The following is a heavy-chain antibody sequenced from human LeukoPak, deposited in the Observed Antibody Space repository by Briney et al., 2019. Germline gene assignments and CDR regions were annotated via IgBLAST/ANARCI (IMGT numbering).Heavy chain of an antibody. D-gene: IGHD3-10*01. CDR2: INPNTGGT. CDR3: ASEGYFHGPGRGDS. Sequence: GASVKVSCKTSRYRFTGFYIHCVRQAPGHGREWIGVINPNTGGTNFAQKFQGRVTITTDTSMNTASMDRRSVTSDDTAVYYSASEGYFHGPGRGDSWGQGALVIVSS. J-gene: IGHJ4*02. CDR1: RYRFTGFY. V-gene: IGHV1-2*02.